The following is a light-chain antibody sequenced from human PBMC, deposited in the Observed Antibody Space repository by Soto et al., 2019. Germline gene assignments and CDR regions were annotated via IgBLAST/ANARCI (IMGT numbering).Light chain of an antibody. CDR2: GAS. J-gene: IGKJ1*01. CDR3: QQYSGSPPT. Sequence: EIVLTQSPGTLSLSPGERATLSCRASQTVTSNYLAWYQQKPGQAPRLLIYGASSRDTDIPDRFSGSGSGTDFTLTISRLQPEDFAVYFCQQYSGSPPTFGQGTKVEIK. V-gene: IGKV3-20*01. CDR1: QTVTSNY.